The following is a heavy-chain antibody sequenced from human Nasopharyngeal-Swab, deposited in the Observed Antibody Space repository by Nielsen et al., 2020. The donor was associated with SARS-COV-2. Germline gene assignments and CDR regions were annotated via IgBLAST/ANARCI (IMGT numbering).Heavy chain of an antibody. J-gene: IGHJ4*02. D-gene: IGHD6-25*01. CDR2: IYSGGST. V-gene: IGHV3-53*01. CDR1: GFTVSSNY. Sequence: GESLKISCAASGFTVSSNYMSWVRQAPGKGLEWVSVIYSGGSTYYADSVKGRFTISRDNSKNTLYLQMNSMRAEETAVYYCARESAAGWYWGQGTLVTVSS. CDR3: ARESAAGWY.